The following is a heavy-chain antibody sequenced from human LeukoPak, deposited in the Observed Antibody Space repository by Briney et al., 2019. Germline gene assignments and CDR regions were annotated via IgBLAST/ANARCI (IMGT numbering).Heavy chain of an antibody. V-gene: IGHV3-7*01. D-gene: IGHD3-3*01. Sequence: GGSLRLSCAASGFTFSSYWMSWVRQAPGKGREWVANIKQDGSEKYYVDSVKGRFTISRDNAKNSLYLQMNSLRAEDTAVYYCARGLSDYDFWSGYYTDHDAFDIWGQGTMVTVSS. J-gene: IGHJ3*02. CDR1: GFTFSSYW. CDR3: ARGLSDYDFWSGYYTDHDAFDI. CDR2: IKQDGSEK.